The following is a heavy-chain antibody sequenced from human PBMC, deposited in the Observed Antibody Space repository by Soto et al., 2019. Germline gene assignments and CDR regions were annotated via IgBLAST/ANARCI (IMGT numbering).Heavy chain of an antibody. CDR1: GGSVNSGHYY. CDR2: IYYSGST. CDR3: ARESSLLLPDLGKKIDX. D-gene: IGHD3-16*01. Sequence: SSDTLSLTCTVSGGSVNSGHYYWNWIRQSPGKGLEWIGYIYYSGSTKCNSSLKSRLSISIDASRDQFSLKLTSVTAADTAVYYCARESSLLLPDLGKKIDXWGHGILFTVSX. V-gene: IGHV4-61*01. J-gene: IGHJ5*02.